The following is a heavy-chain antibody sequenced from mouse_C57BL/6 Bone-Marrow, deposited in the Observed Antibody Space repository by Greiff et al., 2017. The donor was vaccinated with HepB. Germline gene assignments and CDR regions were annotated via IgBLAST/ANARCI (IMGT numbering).Heavy chain of an antibody. CDR2: IYPGGGYT. V-gene: IGHV1-63*01. CDR3: ARVVATRWYFDV. J-gene: IGHJ1*03. CDR1: GYTFTNYW. Sequence: VQLQESGAELVRPGTSVKMSCKASGYTFTNYWIGWAKQRPGHGLEWIGDIYPGGGYTNYNEKFKGKATLTADKSSSTAYMQFSSLTSEDSAIYYCARVVATRWYFDVWGTGTTVTVSS. D-gene: IGHD1-1*01.